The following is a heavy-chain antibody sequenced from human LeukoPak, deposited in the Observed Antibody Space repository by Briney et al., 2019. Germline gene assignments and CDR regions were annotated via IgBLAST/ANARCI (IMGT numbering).Heavy chain of an antibody. D-gene: IGHD3-10*01. V-gene: IGHV1-2*02. J-gene: IGHJ6*03. CDR1: GYTFTGYY. CDR2: INPNSGGT. CDR3: ARSRFPYYRLSGPDYYYMDV. Sequence: GASVKVSCKASGYTFTGYYMHWVRQAPGQGLEWMGWINPNSGGTNYAQKFQGRVTMTRDTSISTAYMELSRLRSDDTAVYYCARSRFPYYRLSGPDYYYMDVWGKGTTVTVSS.